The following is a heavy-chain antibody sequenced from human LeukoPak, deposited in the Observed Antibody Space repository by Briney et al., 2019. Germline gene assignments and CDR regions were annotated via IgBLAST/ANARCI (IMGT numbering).Heavy chain of an antibody. CDR3: ARDSYDILTGSYRYFDY. J-gene: IGHJ4*02. V-gene: IGHV3-33*01. Sequence: GGSLRLSCAASGFTFSSYGMHWARQAPGKGLEWVAVIWFDGTKKYYADSVKGRFTISRDNSKNTLYLQMNSLRAEDTAVYYCARDSYDILTGSYRYFDYWGQGTLVTVSS. D-gene: IGHD3-9*01. CDR1: GFTFSSYG. CDR2: IWFDGTKK.